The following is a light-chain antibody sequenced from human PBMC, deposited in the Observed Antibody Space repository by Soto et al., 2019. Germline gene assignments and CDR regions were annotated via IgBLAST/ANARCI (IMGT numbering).Light chain of an antibody. J-gene: IGLJ2*01. CDR1: SSDVGGYNY. Sequence: QSALTQPASVSGSPGQSITISCTGTSSDVGGYNYVSWYQQHPGKAPKLMIYDVSNRPSGVSNRFSDSNSGNTASLTISGLQAEEQADYYCSSYTSSSTLVVFGGGTKLTVL. CDR3: SSYTSSSTLVV. V-gene: IGLV2-14*01. CDR2: DVS.